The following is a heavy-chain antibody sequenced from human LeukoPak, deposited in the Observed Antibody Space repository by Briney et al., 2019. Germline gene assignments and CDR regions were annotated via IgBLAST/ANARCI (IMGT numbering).Heavy chain of an antibody. D-gene: IGHD2-15*01. Sequence: GGSLKLSCAASGYTYKGCAVHCVRQACREGREWVGRIRNRSDSYATVYAASVKGRFSISRDYSKNTAYLQVDSLETEDAAVYYCTVVARWTNYFDRWGQGALVTVSS. J-gene: IGHJ4*02. V-gene: IGHV3-73*01. CDR1: GYTYKGCA. CDR3: TVVARWTNYFDR. CDR2: IRNRSDSYAT.